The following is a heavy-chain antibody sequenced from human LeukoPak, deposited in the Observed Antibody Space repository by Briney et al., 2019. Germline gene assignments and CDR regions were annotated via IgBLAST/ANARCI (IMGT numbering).Heavy chain of an antibody. CDR2: ISSSSSYI. J-gene: IGHJ5*02. Sequence: GGSLRLSCAASGFTFSSYSMNWVRQAPGKGLEWVSSISSSSSYIYYADSMKGRFTISRDNAQNSLYLQMNSLRAEDTAVYYCAREPSSSSKYNWFDPWGQGTLVTVSS. V-gene: IGHV3-21*01. D-gene: IGHD6-6*01. CDR3: AREPSSSSKYNWFDP. CDR1: GFTFSSYS.